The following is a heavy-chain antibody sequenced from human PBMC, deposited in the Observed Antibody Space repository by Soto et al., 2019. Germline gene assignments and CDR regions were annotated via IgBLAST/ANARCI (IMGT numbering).Heavy chain of an antibody. D-gene: IGHD2-2*01. Sequence: GGSVRRSCAASWFTFSYYLMHCVRQAAWKGLMWVSDINDDGSMTSYADSVKGRFTISRDKAKNTLFLQMNSLRADDTAVYYCASLSAPVAYWREVNQVTVSS. CDR2: INDDGSMT. CDR3: ASLSAPVAY. CDR1: WFTFSYYL. V-gene: IGHV3-74*01. J-gene: IGHJ4*02.